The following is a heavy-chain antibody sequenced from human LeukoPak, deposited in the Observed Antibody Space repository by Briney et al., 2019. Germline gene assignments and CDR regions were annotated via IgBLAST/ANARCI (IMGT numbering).Heavy chain of an antibody. D-gene: IGHD2-15*01. J-gene: IGHJ4*02. CDR1: GFTFSHFW. CDR3: AREDGYCSGGNCYSYFDS. Sequence: GGSLRLSCAASGFTFSHFWMSWVRQAPGKGLEWLAYIKKTASETYYVDSVKGRFTITRDNTRNSLFLQMYSLRAEDTAVYFCAREDGYCSGGNCYSYFDSWGQGTLVTVSS. CDR2: IKKTASET. V-gene: IGHV3-7*01.